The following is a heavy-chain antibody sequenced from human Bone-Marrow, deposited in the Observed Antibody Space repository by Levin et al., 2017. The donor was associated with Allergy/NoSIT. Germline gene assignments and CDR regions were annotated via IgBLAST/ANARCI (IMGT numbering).Heavy chain of an antibody. CDR2: VKSKADGGSI. V-gene: IGHV3-15*01. J-gene: IGHJ4*02. D-gene: IGHD3-9*01. CDR1: GFNYKIAW. CDR3: TTDYDDMTGHPKLNDF. Sequence: KSGGSLRLSCVTSGFNYKIAWMNWVRQAPGKGLEWVGRVKSKADGGSIDYAAPVKGRFSISRHDSENTLYLQMNSLKMEDTAVYYCTTDYDDMTGHPKLNDFWGQGTLVTVSA.